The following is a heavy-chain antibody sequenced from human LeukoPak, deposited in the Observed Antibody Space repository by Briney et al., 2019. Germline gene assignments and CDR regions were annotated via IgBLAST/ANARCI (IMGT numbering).Heavy chain of an antibody. J-gene: IGHJ6*02. D-gene: IGHD2-2*01. CDR2: IIPIFGTA. CDR1: GGTFSSYA. CDR3: ARGGCSSTSCYDGY. Sequence: ASVKVSCKASGGTFSSYAISWVRQAPGQGLEWMGGIIPIFGTANYAQKFQGRVTITADESTSTAYMELSSLRSEDTAVYYCARGGCSSTSCYDGYWGLGTTVTVSS. V-gene: IGHV1-69*01.